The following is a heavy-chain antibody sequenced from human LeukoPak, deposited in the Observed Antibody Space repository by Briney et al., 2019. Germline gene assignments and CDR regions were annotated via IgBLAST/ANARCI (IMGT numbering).Heavy chain of an antibody. CDR3: ARDVPGQWLVRRGGFDY. V-gene: IGHV3-7*01. Sequence: GGSLRLSCAASGFTFSSYWMNWVRQAPGKGLEWVANIKQDGSEKYYVDSVKGRFTISRDNAKNSLYLQMNSLRAEDTAVYYCARDVPGQWLVRRGGFDYWGQGTLVTVSS. D-gene: IGHD6-19*01. J-gene: IGHJ4*02. CDR1: GFTFSSYW. CDR2: IKQDGSEK.